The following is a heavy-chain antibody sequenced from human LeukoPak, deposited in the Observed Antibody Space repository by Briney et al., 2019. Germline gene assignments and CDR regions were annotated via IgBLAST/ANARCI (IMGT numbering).Heavy chain of an antibody. CDR1: GYTFIGNY. CDR3: ARSNVECIGDICYKRGNWFDP. CDR2: INPKSGAT. D-gene: IGHD2-8*02. Sequence: ASVKVSCKASGYTFIGNYIHWVRQAPGQGLEWMGWINPKSGATSSARKFQGRVTMTRDTSIGTAYMELSRLRSDDTAVYYCARSNVECIGDICYKRGNWFDPWGQGTLVTVSS. J-gene: IGHJ5*02. V-gene: IGHV1-2*02.